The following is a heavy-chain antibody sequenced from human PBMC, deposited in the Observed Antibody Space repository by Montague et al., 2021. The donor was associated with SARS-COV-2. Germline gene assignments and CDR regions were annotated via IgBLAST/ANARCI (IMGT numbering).Heavy chain of an antibody. CDR1: DGSFSDYS. D-gene: IGHD3-22*01. CDR2: ITHPGST. CDR3: ASGRHHINMVVVAVTGGEYGFDF. J-gene: IGHJ4*02. V-gene: IGHV4-34*01. Sequence: SETLSLTCAVYDGSFSDYSWTWIRQPPGKGLEWIGEITHPGSTNYNPSLKSRVTISVDTSKNQFSLKMTSVTAADTAVYYCASGRHHINMVVVAVTGGEYGFDFWGQGTLVADSS.